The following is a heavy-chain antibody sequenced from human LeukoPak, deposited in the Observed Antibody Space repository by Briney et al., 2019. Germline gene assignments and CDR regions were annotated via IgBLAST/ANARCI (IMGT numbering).Heavy chain of an antibody. D-gene: IGHD3-10*01. Sequence: SEALSLTCTVSGDSINNYYWSWIRQSPGKGLEWIGYIYYSGSTKYNPSLKSRVTISVDTSKNQFSLKLSSVTAADTAVYYCARHRGSGSPYFDYWGQGTLVTVSS. V-gene: IGHV4-59*08. CDR2: IYYSGST. CDR1: GDSINNYY. CDR3: ARHRGSGSPYFDY. J-gene: IGHJ4*02.